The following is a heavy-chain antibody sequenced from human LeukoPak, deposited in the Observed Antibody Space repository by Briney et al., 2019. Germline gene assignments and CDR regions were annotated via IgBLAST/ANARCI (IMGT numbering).Heavy chain of an antibody. CDR3: AGGPDYYGSGIRYFDY. V-gene: IGHV4-34*01. CDR2: INHSGST. J-gene: IGHJ4*02. Sequence: SETLSLTCAVYGGSFGGYYWSWIRQPPGKGLEWIGEINHSGSTNYNPSLKSRVTISVDTSKNQFSLRLSSVTAADTAVYYCAGGPDYYGSGIRYFDYWGQGTLVTVSS. D-gene: IGHD3-10*01. CDR1: GGSFGGYY.